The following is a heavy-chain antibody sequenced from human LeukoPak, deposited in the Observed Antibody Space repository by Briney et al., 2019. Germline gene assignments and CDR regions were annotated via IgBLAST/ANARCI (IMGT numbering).Heavy chain of an antibody. CDR2: IYKVGNT. CDR3: ARGLVVVVTGVWAFDI. CDR1: GFTVSNNY. D-gene: IGHD2-15*01. J-gene: IGHJ3*02. Sequence: GGSLRLSCAASGFTVSNNYMSWVRQAPGYGLEWVSVIYKVGNTFYADFVKGRFTISRDNSKNTLYLQMNSLRAEDTALYYCARGLVVVVTGVWAFDIWGQGTMVTVSS. V-gene: IGHV3-66*01.